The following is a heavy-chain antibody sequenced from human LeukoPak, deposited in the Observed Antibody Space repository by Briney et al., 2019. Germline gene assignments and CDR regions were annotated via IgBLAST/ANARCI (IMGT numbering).Heavy chain of an antibody. CDR1: GFTFSSYG. CDR2: ISYGGSNK. J-gene: IGHJ4*02. CDR3: AKDRDAGSGHAPFDY. D-gene: IGHD3-10*01. V-gene: IGHV3-30*18. Sequence: GGSLRLSCAASGFTFSSYGMHWVRQAPGKGLEWVAVISYGGSNKYYADSVKGRFTISRDNSKNTLYLQMNSLRAEDTAVYYCAKDRDAGSGHAPFDYWGQGTLVTVSS.